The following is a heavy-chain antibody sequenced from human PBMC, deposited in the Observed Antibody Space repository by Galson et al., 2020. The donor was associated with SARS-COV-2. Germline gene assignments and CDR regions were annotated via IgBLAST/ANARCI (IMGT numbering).Heavy chain of an antibody. D-gene: IGHD1-26*01. CDR2: IGSRGRTI. CDR1: GFTFSNYE. V-gene: IGHV3-48*03. J-gene: IGHJ6*02. CDR3: ARDLGHLEGDEVIVPARILGYYTYGLDV. Sequence: GGSLRLSCAASGFTFSNYEFNWVRQAPGKGLEWVSYIGSRGRTIYYADYVKGRFTISRDNAKRSLYLQMNSLRAEDTAIYYCARDLGHLEGDEVIVPARILGYYTYGLDVWGLGTTVTVSS.